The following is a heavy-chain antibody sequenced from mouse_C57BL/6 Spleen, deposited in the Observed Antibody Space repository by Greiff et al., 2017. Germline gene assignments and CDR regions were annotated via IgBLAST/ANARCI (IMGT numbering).Heavy chain of an antibody. J-gene: IGHJ4*01. CDR1: GYTFTSYW. CDR3: ARSLYGSGKAMGC. Sequence: QVQLQQSGAELAKPGASVKLSCKASGYTFTSYWMHWVKQRPGQGLEWIGYINPSSGYTKYNQKFKDKATLTADKSSSTAYMQLSSLTYEDSAVYYCARSLYGSGKAMGCWGQGTSVTVSS. D-gene: IGHD1-1*01. V-gene: IGHV1-7*01. CDR2: INPSSGYT.